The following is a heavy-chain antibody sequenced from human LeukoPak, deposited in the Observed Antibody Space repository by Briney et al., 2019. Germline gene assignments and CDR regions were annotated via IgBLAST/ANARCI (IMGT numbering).Heavy chain of an antibody. CDR3: ARHPYGDYEY. CDR2: IYYSGST. D-gene: IGHD4-17*01. CDR1: GGSISSSSYY. J-gene: IGHJ4*02. V-gene: IGHV4-39*01. Sequence: PSETLSLTCTVSGGSISSSSYYWGWIRQPPGKGLKWIGSIYYSGSTYYNPSLKSRVTISVDTSKNQFSLKLSSVTAADTAVYYCARHPYGDYEYWGQGTLVTVSS.